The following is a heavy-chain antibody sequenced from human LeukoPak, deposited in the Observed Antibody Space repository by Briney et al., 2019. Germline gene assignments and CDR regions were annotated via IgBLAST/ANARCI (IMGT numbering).Heavy chain of an antibody. J-gene: IGHJ6*02. V-gene: IGHV3-13*01. CDR3: ATGYLAYYGMDV. CDR1: GFTFSSYD. CDR2: IGTAGDT. Sequence: GGPLRLSCAASGFTFSSYDMHWVRQATGKGLECVSDIGTAGDTYYPVSVKDRFTICRDNDKHSLYLQMNSLRAGDAAVHCCATGYLAYYGMDVWGQGTTVTVSS. D-gene: IGHD5-12*01.